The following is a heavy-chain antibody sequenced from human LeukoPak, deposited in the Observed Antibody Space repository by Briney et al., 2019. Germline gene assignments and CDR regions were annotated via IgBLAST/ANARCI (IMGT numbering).Heavy chain of an antibody. CDR1: GFTFRKHY. Sequence: GGSLRLSCAASGFTFRKHYMSWIRQAPGKGLDWVSSISGTSTYIDYADSVKGRFTISRDNAKNSLYLQMNSLRVEDTAVYYCVRDHQLRDPGCWGQGTLVTVSS. CDR2: ISGTSTYI. CDR3: VRDHQLRDPGC. D-gene: IGHD5-24*01. V-gene: IGHV3-11*06. J-gene: IGHJ4*02.